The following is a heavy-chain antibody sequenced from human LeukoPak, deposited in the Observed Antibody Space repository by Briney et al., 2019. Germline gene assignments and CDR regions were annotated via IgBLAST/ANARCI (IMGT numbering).Heavy chain of an antibody. CDR1: GGSISSSYYY. J-gene: IGHJ4*02. CDR2: HYYTGAI. V-gene: IGHV4-39*01. Sequence: SETLSLTCSVSGGSISSSYYYWAWIRQPPGKGLEWIGSHYYTGAISYNPSLKSRVTISVDTSKNQFSLKLTSVSAADTAVYYCASFLVFEITPTKIEPFDYWGQGILVTVSS. CDR3: ASFLVFEITPTKIEPFDY. D-gene: IGHD2-21*01.